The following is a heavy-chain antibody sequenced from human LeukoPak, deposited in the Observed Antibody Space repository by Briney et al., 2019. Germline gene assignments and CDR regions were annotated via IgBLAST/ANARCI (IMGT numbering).Heavy chain of an antibody. CDR1: GFTVSSNY. V-gene: IGHV3-53*05. D-gene: IGHD3-10*01. J-gene: IGHJ6*03. CDR3: AKDSAFYYIDV. Sequence: GGSLRLSCAASGFTVSSNYMSWVRQAPGKGLEWVSVIYSGGSTYYADSVKGRFTISRVNSKNTLYLQMNSLKGDDTAVYYCAKDSAFYYIDVWGKRDHGHHLL. CDR2: IYSGGST.